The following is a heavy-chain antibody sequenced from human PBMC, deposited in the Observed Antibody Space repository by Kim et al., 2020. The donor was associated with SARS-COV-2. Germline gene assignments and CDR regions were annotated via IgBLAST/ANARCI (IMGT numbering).Heavy chain of an antibody. CDR3: AKGEYYYDSSGIIDY. Sequence: DSVKGRFTISRDNSKNTLYLEMNSLRDEDTDVYYCAKGEYYYDSSGIIDYWGQGTLVTVSS. D-gene: IGHD3-22*01. V-gene: IGHV3-23*01. J-gene: IGHJ4*02.